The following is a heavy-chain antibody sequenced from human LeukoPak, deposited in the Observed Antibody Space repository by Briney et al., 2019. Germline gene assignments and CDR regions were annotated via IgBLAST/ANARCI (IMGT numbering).Heavy chain of an antibody. CDR2: IIPIFGTA. V-gene: IGHV1-69*13. CDR3: ARVALTTVTFGSMDV. D-gene: IGHD4-17*01. CDR1: GGTFSSYA. Sequence: ASVKVSCKASGGTFSSYAISWVRQAPGQGLEWMGGIIPIFGTANYAQKFQGRVTITADESTRKAYMELSSLRSEDTAVYYCARVALTTVTFGSMDVWGKGTTVTISS. J-gene: IGHJ6*03.